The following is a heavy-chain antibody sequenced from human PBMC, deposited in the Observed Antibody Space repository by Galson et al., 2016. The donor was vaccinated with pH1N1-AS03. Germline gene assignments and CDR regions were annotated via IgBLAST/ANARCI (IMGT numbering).Heavy chain of an antibody. CDR3: ARRIAERLVAEESVAFDY. Sequence: SETLSLTCTVSGGSLTDYQWSWIRQSPGKGLEWIGEISHSGITDYNPSLKSRVSISLDASKNQFSLRLSSVTAADTAVYYCARRIAERLVAEESVAFDYWGQGTLVTVSS. D-gene: IGHD6-25*01. V-gene: IGHV4-34*01. CDR2: ISHSGIT. J-gene: IGHJ4*02. CDR1: GGSLTDYQ.